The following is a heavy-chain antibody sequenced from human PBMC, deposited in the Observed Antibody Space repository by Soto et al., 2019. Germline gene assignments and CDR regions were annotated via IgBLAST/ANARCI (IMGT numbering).Heavy chain of an antibody. J-gene: IGHJ4*02. D-gene: IGHD5-18*01. CDR2: IIPIFGTA. CDR3: ARDITVDTAMNGYYY. V-gene: IGHV1-69*13. Sequence: GASVKVSCKASGGTFSSYAISWVRQAPGQGLEWMGGIIPIFGTANYAQKFQGRVTITADESTSTAYMELSSLRSEDTAVYYCARDITVDTAMNGYYYWGQGTLVTVSS. CDR1: GGTFSSYA.